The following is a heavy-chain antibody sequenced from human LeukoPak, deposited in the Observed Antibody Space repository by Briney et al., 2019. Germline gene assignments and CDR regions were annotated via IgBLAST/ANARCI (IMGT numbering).Heavy chain of an antibody. Sequence: SETLSLTCTVSGGSISSYYWSWLRQPPGKGLEWIGYIYYSGSTNYNPSLKSRVTISVDTSKNQFSLKLSSVTAADTAVYYCARDQQLVGYFDYWGQGTLVTVSS. D-gene: IGHD6-13*01. CDR2: IYYSGST. V-gene: IGHV4-59*01. CDR1: GGSISSYY. J-gene: IGHJ4*02. CDR3: ARDQQLVGYFDY.